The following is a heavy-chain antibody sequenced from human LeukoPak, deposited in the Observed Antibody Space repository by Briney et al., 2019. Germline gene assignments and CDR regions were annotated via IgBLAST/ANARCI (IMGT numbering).Heavy chain of an antibody. J-gene: IGHJ4*02. D-gene: IGHD3-22*01. CDR3: ATQSITLVVVISPSDY. CDR1: GLTFSNFP. CDR2: IQDDGATT. V-gene: IGHV3-30*02. Sequence: PGGSLRLSCAASGLTFSNFPMHWVRQAPGKGLEWVALIQDDGATTNYADSVRGRFTISRDNSKSTVYLQMNSLKPDDTAVYYCATQSITLVVVISPSDYWGQGTLVTVSS.